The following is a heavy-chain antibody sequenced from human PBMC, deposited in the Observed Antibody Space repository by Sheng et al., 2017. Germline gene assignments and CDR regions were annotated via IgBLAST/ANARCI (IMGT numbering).Heavy chain of an antibody. CDR1: GYTLTELS. Sequence: QVQLVQSGAEVKKPGASVKVSCKVSGYTLTELSMHWVRQAPGKGLEWMGGFDPEDGETIYAQKFQGRVTITADKSTSTAYMELSSLRSEDTAVYYCARSGKYYDSSGYYPDYWGQGTLVTVSS. CDR2: FDPEDGET. D-gene: IGHD3-22*01. CDR3: ARSGKYYDSSGYYPDY. J-gene: IGHJ4*02. V-gene: IGHV1-24*01.